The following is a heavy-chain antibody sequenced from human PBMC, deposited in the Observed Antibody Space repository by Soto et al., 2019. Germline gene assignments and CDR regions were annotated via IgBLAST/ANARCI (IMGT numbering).Heavy chain of an antibody. Sequence: GGSLRLSCAASGFTFSSYSMNWVRQAPGKGLEWVSSISSSSSYIYYADSVKGRFTISRDNAKNSLYLQMNSLRAEDTAVYYCASRRGPLNWFDPWGQGTLVTVSS. V-gene: IGHV3-21*01. J-gene: IGHJ5*02. CDR1: GFTFSSYS. CDR2: ISSSSSYI. CDR3: ASRRGPLNWFDP.